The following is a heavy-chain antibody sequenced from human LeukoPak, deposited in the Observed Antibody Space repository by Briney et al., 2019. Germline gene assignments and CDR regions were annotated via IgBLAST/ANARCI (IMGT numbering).Heavy chain of an antibody. V-gene: IGHV4-4*02. CDR2: MYLSGTT. J-gene: IGHJ4*02. CDR3: AGLVGRYSSGLYYYYFDY. CDR1: GDPINSLDL. D-gene: IGHD3-22*01. Sequence: SETLSLTCTVSGDPINSLDLWSWVRQPPGKGLEWIGEMYLSGTTHSNPSVKSRVTISIDKSKNQLFLNLSSVTAADTAVYYCAGLVGRYSSGLYYYYFDYWGQGTLVTVSS.